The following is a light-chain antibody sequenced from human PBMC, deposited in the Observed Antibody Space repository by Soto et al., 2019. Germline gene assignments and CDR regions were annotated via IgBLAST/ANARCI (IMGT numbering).Light chain of an antibody. V-gene: IGKV1-17*01. CDR1: QGIRNG. CDR3: LQHNSYPYT. Sequence: EIQMTQSPSSLSASVGDRATITCRASQGIRNGLAWYHQKPGKAPERLIYGASILPSGVPSRFSGSGSGTDFTLTINSLQPEDFAAYYCLQHNSYPYTFGEGTRLEIK. CDR2: GAS. J-gene: IGKJ2*01.